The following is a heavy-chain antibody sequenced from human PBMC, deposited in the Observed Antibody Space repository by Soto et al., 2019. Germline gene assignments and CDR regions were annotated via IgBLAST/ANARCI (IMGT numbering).Heavy chain of an antibody. CDR3: ARRTVNIRTFYSGLKTHCFDY. D-gene: IGHD6-19*01. CDR2: IYYSGST. V-gene: IGHV4-39*01. Sequence: QLQLHESGPGLVKPSETLSLTCAVSGDSMSSSDYYWGWIRHPPGKGLEWIGSIYYSGSTYYNPSLQGRVAIAVDASKNQFSLKLKSVTAADTAIYYCARRTVNIRTFYSGLKTHCFDYWGQGAPVTVSS. J-gene: IGHJ4*02. CDR1: GDSMSSSDYY.